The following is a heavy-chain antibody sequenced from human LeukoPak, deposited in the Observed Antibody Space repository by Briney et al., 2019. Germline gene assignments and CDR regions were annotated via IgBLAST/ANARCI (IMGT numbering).Heavy chain of an antibody. CDR3: ATHYCSGGSCTPG. J-gene: IGHJ4*02. CDR2: IYYSGST. D-gene: IGHD2-15*01. CDR1: GGSISSGGYY. Sequence: PSETLSLTCTVSGGSISSGGYYWGWIRQPPGKGLEWIGNIYYSGSTYYNPPLKSRVTISVDTSKNHFSLKLSSVTAADTAVYYCATHYCSGGSCTPGWGQGTLVTVSS. V-gene: IGHV4-39*07.